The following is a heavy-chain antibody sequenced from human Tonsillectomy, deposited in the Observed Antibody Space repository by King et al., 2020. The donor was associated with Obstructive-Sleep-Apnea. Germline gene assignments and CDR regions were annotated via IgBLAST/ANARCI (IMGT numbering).Heavy chain of an antibody. D-gene: IGHD6-19*01. Sequence: VQLVESGGGLVQPGGSLRLSCAASGFTFSTYARSWVRQAPGKGVEWGSVISGIGGSTYYAESVKGRFTISRDNSKNTLYLQMNSLRAEDTAVYYCAKDRGWYRLPFDYWGQGTLVTVSS. CDR3: AKDRGWYRLPFDY. J-gene: IGHJ4*02. CDR2: ISGIGGST. CDR1: GFTFSTYA. V-gene: IGHV3-23*04.